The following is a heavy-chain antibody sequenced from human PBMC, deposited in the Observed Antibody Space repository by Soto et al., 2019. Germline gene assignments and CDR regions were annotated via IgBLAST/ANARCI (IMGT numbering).Heavy chain of an antibody. J-gene: IGHJ4*02. CDR3: AGVDRDYGGGGVPKF. Sequence: EVQLVESGGGLVRPGGSLRLSCAASGFTFSLYSMNWVRQAPGKGLEWVSSIDSSSTYMYYADSVKGRFTISRDNAKNSVYLQVNSLGVEDTAVYYCAGVDRDYGGGGVPKFWGQGTLVTVSS. D-gene: IGHD4-17*01. V-gene: IGHV3-21*01. CDR2: IDSSSTYM. CDR1: GFTFSLYS.